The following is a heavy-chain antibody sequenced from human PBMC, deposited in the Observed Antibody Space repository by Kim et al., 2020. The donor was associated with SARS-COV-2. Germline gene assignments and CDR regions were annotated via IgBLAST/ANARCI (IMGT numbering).Heavy chain of an antibody. CDR1: GGSISSGGYY. Sequence: SETLSLTCTVSGGSISSGGYYWSWIRQHPGKGLEWIGYIYYSGSTYYNPSLKSRVTISVDTSKNQFSLKLSSVTAADTAVYYCARVVAVAGTGVGWFDPWGQGTLVTVSS. V-gene: IGHV4-31*03. D-gene: IGHD6-19*01. CDR3: ARVVAVAGTGVGWFDP. CDR2: IYYSGST. J-gene: IGHJ5*02.